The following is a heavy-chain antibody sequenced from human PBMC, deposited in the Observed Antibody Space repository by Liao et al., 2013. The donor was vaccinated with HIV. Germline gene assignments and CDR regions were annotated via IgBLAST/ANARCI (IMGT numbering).Heavy chain of an antibody. CDR1: GSSISSDY. J-gene: IGHJ5*02. CDR3: ARDMVRGIIMP. D-gene: IGHD3-10*01. CDR2: ISHSGFT. V-gene: IGHV4-59*01. Sequence: QVQLQESGPGLVKPSETLSLTCTVSGSSISSDYWGWIRQPPGKGLEWIGHISHSGFTNNNPSLKSRVTISIDPSSNEFSLDLSSVTAADTAVYYCARDMVRGIIMPWGQGTLVTVSS.